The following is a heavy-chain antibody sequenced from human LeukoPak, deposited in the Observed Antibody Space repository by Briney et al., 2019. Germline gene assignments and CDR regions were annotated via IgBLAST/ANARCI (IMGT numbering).Heavy chain of an antibody. CDR3: ARDGGIVGAMTGGGWYFDY. CDR2: IVGSSDRT. D-gene: IGHD1-26*01. J-gene: IGHJ4*02. Sequence: GGSLTLSCAASGFTLSSYAMSWARQAPGKGLEWVSAIVGSSDRTYYADSVKGRFTISRDNSKNTLYLQMNSLRAEDTAVYYCARDGGIVGAMTGGGWYFDYWGQGTLVTVSS. CDR1: GFTLSSYA. V-gene: IGHV3-23*01.